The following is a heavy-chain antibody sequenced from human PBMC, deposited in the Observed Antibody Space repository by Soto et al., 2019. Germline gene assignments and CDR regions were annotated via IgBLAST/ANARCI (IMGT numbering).Heavy chain of an antibody. CDR3: ARHGGYYSSSSEVSGYYGMDV. CDR1: GYSFTAYW. CDR2: IDPSDSYI. J-gene: IGHJ6*02. V-gene: IGHV5-10-1*01. D-gene: IGHD6-6*01. Sequence: GESLKSSCKGSGYSFTAYWMTWVRQMPGKGLEWMGRIDPSDSYINYSPSFQGHVTISADKSVSAAYLPWSSMDASATAIYYCARHGGYYSSSSEVSGYYGMDVWGPGTKVTVS.